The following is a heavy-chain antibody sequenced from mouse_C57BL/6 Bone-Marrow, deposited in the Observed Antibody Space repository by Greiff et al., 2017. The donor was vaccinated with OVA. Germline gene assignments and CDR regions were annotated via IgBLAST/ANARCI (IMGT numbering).Heavy chain of an antibody. CDR2: ISSGGDYI. D-gene: IGHD2-1*01. V-gene: IGHV5-9-1*02. CDR3: TRDRGGNYGFAY. J-gene: IGHJ3*01. CDR1: GFTFSSYA. Sequence: DVQLVESGEGLVKPGGSLKLSCAASGFTFSSYAMSWVRQTPEKRLEWVAYISSGGDYIYYADTVKGRFTISRDNARNTLYLQMSSLKSEDTAMYYCTRDRGGNYGFAYWGQGTLVTVSA.